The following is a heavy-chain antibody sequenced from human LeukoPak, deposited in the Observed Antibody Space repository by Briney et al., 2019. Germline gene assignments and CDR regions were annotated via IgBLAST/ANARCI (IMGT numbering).Heavy chain of an antibody. V-gene: IGHV5-51*01. Sequence: GEALKVSFKGSGCGFSNYWIAWVRRMTGKGGEWMGIIYPGDCDTRYSTSFQGQVTISADKSNNTAYLQWSSLKASDTAMYYCARREIGSGWYKVDYWGQGTLVTVSS. CDR3: ARREIGSGWYKVDY. D-gene: IGHD6-19*01. J-gene: IGHJ4*02. CDR1: GCGFSNYW. CDR2: IYPGDCDT.